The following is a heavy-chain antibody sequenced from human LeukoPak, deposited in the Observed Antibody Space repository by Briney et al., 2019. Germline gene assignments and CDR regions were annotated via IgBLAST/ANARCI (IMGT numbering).Heavy chain of an antibody. D-gene: IGHD3-10*01. CDR1: GITGYS. V-gene: IGHV3-21*01. CDR3: QFGSGSYYNIPDNWFDP. Sequence: GGSLRLPCAASGITGYSMHWVRQAPGKGLEWVCSISSSSNYIYCADSVKGRFTISRDNAKNSLFLQMNSLRAEDTAVYYCQFGSGSYYNIPDNWFDPWGQGTLVTVSS. CDR2: ISSSSNYI. J-gene: IGHJ5*02.